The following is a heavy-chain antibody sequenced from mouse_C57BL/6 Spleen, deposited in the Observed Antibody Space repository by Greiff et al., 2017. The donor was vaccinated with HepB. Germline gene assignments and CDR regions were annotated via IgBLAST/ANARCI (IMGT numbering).Heavy chain of an antibody. J-gene: IGHJ3*01. V-gene: IGHV1-20*01. Sequence: EVQLQQSGPELVKPGDSVKTSCKASGYSFTGYFMNWVMQSHGKSLEWIGRINPYNGDTFYNQKFKGKATLTVDKSSSTAHMELRSLTSEDSAVYYCASSPTYYGSSSWFAYWGQGTLVTVSA. CDR3: ASSPTYYGSSSWFAY. CDR2: INPYNGDT. D-gene: IGHD1-1*01. CDR1: GYSFTGYF.